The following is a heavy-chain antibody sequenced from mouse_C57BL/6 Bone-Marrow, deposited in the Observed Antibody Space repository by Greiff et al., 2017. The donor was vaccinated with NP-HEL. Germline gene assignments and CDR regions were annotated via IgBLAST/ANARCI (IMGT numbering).Heavy chain of an antibody. CDR2: ILPGSGST. CDR1: GYTFTGYW. D-gene: IGHD2-2*01. Sequence: QVQLQQSGAELMKPGASVKLSCKATGYTFTGYWIEWVKQRPGHGLEWIGEILPGSGSTNYNEKFKGKATFTADTSSNTAYMQLSSLTTEDSDIYYCARRGIYYGYDEDGYFDYWGQGTTLTVSS. V-gene: IGHV1-9*01. CDR3: ARRGIYYGYDEDGYFDY. J-gene: IGHJ2*01.